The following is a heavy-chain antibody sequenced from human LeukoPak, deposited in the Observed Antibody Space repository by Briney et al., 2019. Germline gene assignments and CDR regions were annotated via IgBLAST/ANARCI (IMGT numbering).Heavy chain of an antibody. CDR3: ARLGTYSGNLFDN. J-gene: IGHJ4*02. Sequence: SETLSLTCAVSGGSFSSDSYYWVWVRQPPGTGLEWTGSINYSGTTYYSSSLKSRITLSMDASKNQFSLRLTSVTAADTAVYYCARLGTYSGNLFDNWGQGTLVTVSS. V-gene: IGHV4-39*01. CDR1: GGSFSSDSYY. D-gene: IGHD1-26*01. CDR2: INYSGTT.